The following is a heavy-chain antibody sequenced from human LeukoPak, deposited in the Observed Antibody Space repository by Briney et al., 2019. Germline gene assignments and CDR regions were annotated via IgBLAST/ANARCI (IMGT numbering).Heavy chain of an antibody. J-gene: IGHJ5*02. CDR1: GYTFTGYY. D-gene: IGHD5-18*01. CDR3: ARGTIQPEDNWFDP. Sequence: GAAVKVSYKACGYTFTGYYMHWLRQAPRQGLEGMGWIKPNSGGTNYAQKFQGRVTRTSDTSIGIAYIELSRRRSDDTAVYYCARGTIQPEDNWFDPWGQGTLVTVSS. V-gene: IGHV1-2*02. CDR2: IKPNSGGT.